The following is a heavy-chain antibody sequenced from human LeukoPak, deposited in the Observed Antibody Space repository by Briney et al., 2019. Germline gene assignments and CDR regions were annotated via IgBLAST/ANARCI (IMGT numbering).Heavy chain of an antibody. CDR2: ISPSGTTI. CDR1: GFTFSSYA. V-gene: IGHV3-48*03. CDR3: ARGGTWYDY. D-gene: IGHD6-13*01. J-gene: IGHJ4*02. Sequence: GGSLRLSCAASGFTFSSYAMSWVRQAPGKGLEWVSYISPSGTTIYYADSVKGRFTISRDNPKSSLYLQMNSLRAEDTAVYYCARGGTWYDYWGQGTLVAVSS.